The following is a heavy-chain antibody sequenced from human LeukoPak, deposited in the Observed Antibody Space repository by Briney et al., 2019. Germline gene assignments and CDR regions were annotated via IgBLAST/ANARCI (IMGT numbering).Heavy chain of an antibody. CDR3: ARGGLPYYDFWSGYLGAFDI. Sequence: GGSLRLSSAASGFTFSDYYMSWIRQAPGKGLEWVSYISSSGSTIYYADSVKGRFTISRDNAKNSLYLQMNSLRAEDTAVYYCARGGLPYYDFWSGYLGAFDIWGQGTMVTVSS. D-gene: IGHD3-3*01. V-gene: IGHV3-11*04. CDR1: GFTFSDYY. CDR2: ISSSGSTI. J-gene: IGHJ3*02.